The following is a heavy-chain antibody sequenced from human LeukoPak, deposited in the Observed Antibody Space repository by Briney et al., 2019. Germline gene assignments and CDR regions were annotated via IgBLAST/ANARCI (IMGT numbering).Heavy chain of an antibody. V-gene: IGHV4-39*07. CDR2: IYYSENT. J-gene: IGHJ6*03. CDR1: GGSISSSKDY. Sequence: QASETLSLTCTVSGGSISSSKDYWGWIRQPPGKGLEWIGSIYYSENTYYNPSLKSRVTISVDTSKNQFSLKLSSVTAADTAVYYCARAHRGSAYYMDVWGKGTTVTVSS. CDR3: ARAHRGSAYYMDV. D-gene: IGHD3-10*01.